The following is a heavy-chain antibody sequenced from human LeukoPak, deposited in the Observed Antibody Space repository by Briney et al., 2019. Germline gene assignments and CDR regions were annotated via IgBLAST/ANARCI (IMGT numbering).Heavy chain of an antibody. CDR2: ISGSGCST. J-gene: IGHJ6*02. Sequence: GGSLRLSCAASGFTFSSYAMSWVRQAPGKGLEWVSAISGSGCSTYYADPEKGRFTISRDNSKNTLYLQMNSLRAEDTAVYSCAKAPRTKYCSCTSCYPMAGYYGMDVWGQGTTVTVSS. CDR1: GFTFSSYA. D-gene: IGHD2-2*01. V-gene: IGHV3-23*01. CDR3: AKAPRTKYCSCTSCYPMAGYYGMDV.